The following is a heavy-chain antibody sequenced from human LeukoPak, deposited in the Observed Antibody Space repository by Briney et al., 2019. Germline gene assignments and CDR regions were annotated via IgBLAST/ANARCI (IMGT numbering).Heavy chain of an antibody. CDR3: ARVIGWELQGNYMDV. V-gene: IGHV3-7*01. Sequence: PGGSLRLSCAASGLPFSTYWMSWVRQAPGKGLEWVANIKKDGSEKCYVDSVKGRFTISRDNAKNSLYLQMNSLRAEDTAVYYCARVIGWELQGNYMDVWGKGTTVTVSS. J-gene: IGHJ6*03. CDR2: IKKDGSEK. D-gene: IGHD1-26*01. CDR1: GLPFSTYW.